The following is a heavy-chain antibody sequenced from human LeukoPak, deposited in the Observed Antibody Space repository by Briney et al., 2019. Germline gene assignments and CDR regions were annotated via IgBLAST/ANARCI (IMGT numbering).Heavy chain of an antibody. J-gene: IGHJ4*02. CDR2: IYHNGDT. CDR1: GGSVSSRFYY. V-gene: IGHV4-30-2*01. D-gene: IGHD6-19*01. Sequence: SQTLSLTCSVTGGSVSSRFYYWSWIRQPPGQGLVSIGYIYHNGDTYFNPSLKSRVTMSVDRSRNEFSLKLSSVTAADTAVYYCASNKGQWLFSDWGQGTLVTVSS. CDR3: ASNKGQWLFSD.